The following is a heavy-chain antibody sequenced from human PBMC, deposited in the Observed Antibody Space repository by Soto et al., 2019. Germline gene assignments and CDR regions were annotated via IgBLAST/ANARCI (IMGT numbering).Heavy chain of an antibody. CDR1: GYTFTGYY. Sequence: QVQLVQSGAEVKKPGASVKVSCKASGYTFTGYYMHWVRQAPGQGLEWMGWINPNSGGTNHAQKFQGWVTMTRDTCISTGYMELSGLRSDDTAVYYCARVAYSSSWYDAFDIWGQGTMVTVSS. J-gene: IGHJ3*02. CDR3: ARVAYSSSWYDAFDI. CDR2: INPNSGGT. D-gene: IGHD6-13*01. V-gene: IGHV1-2*04.